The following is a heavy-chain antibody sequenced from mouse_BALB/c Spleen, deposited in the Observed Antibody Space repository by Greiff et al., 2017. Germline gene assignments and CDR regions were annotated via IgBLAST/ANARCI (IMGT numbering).Heavy chain of an antibody. Sequence: QVQLKESGPELVKPGASVKISCKASGYAFSSSWMNWVKQRPGQGLEWIGRIYPGDGDTNYNGKFKGKATLTADKSSSTAYMQLSSLTSVDSAVYFCARGYGSINYFDYWGQGTTLTVSS. V-gene: IGHV1-82*01. D-gene: IGHD1-1*01. CDR2: IYPGDGDT. J-gene: IGHJ2*01. CDR1: GYAFSSSW. CDR3: ARGYGSINYFDY.